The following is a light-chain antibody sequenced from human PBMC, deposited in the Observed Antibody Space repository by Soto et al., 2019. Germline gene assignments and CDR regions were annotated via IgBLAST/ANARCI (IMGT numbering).Light chain of an antibody. Sequence: EFVLTQSPGTLSLSPGERATLSCRASQTVRNNYLAWYQQKPGQAPRLLIYDASSRATGIPDRFSGGGSGTDFTLTISSLQSEDFAVYYCQQDNNWPLTFGGGTKVDIK. CDR1: QTVRNNY. CDR3: QQDNNWPLT. J-gene: IGKJ4*01. CDR2: DAS. V-gene: IGKV3D-20*02.